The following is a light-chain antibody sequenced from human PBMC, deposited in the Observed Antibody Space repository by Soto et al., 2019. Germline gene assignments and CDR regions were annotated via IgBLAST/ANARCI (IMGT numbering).Light chain of an antibody. J-gene: IGLJ1*01. CDR3: QSYDVSLGGHV. CDR1: SSNIGAGYA. CDR2: GNS. Sequence: QSVLTQPPSVSGAPGQRVTISCTGSSSNIGAGYAVHWYQQLPGTAPKLLIYGNSNRPSGVPDRFSGSESGTSASLAITGLQAEDEADYYCQSYDVSLGGHVFGTGTKVTVL. V-gene: IGLV1-40*01.